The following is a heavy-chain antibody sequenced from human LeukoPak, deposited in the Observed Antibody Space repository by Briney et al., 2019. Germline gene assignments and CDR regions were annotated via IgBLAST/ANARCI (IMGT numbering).Heavy chain of an antibody. Sequence: SETLSLTCTVSGGSISSHYWSWIRQPPGKGLEWIGYISYTGSTSYNPSIKSRVTISVDTSKKQFSLRLSSVTAADTALYYCARPGGYAFDLWGQGTMVTVSS. D-gene: IGHD3-16*01. CDR1: GGSISSHY. CDR3: ARPGGYAFDL. J-gene: IGHJ3*01. V-gene: IGHV4-59*11. CDR2: ISYTGST.